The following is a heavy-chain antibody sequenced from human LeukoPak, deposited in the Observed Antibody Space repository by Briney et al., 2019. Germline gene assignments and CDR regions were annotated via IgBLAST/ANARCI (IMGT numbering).Heavy chain of an antibody. V-gene: IGHV3-23*01. Sequence: GGSLRLSCAASGFTFSSYAMSWVRQAPGKGLEWVSAISGSGGSTYYADSVKGRFTISRDNSKNTLYLQMNSLRAEDTAVYYCAKDRPHLAVAGVGGWFDPWGQGTLVTVSS. D-gene: IGHD6-19*01. CDR3: AKDRPHLAVAGVGGWFDP. CDR1: GFTFSSYA. CDR2: ISGSGGST. J-gene: IGHJ5*02.